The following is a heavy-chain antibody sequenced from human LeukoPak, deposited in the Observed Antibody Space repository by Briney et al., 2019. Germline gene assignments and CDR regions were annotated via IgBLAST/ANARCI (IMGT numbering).Heavy chain of an antibody. CDR2: IWYDGSNK. V-gene: IGHV3-33*01. J-gene: IGHJ6*02. CDR1: GFTFSSYG. CDR3: ARGTGQYYYGMDV. D-gene: IGHD3/OR15-3a*01. Sequence: AGASLRLSCAASGFTFSSYGMHWVRQAPGKGLEWVAVIWYDGSNKYYADSVKGRFTISRDNSKNTLYLQMNSLRAEDTGVYFCARGTGQYYYGMDVWGQGTTVT.